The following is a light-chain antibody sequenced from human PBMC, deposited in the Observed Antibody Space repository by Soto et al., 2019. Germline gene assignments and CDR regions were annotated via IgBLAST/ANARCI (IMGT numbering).Light chain of an antibody. Sequence: EIVMTQSPATLSVSPGERATLSCRASQSVGSNLAWYQQKPGQAPRLLIYGASTRATGIPARFSGSGSGTEFTLTISSLQAEDSAVYYYQQHNNWPPWTFGQGTKVDIK. V-gene: IGKV3-15*01. CDR3: QQHNNWPPWT. CDR2: GAS. J-gene: IGKJ1*01. CDR1: QSVGSN.